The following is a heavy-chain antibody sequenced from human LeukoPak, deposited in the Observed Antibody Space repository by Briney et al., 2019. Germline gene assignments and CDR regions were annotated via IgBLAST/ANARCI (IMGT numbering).Heavy chain of an antibody. CDR1: GGSISSGGYS. CDR2: IYYSGST. D-gene: IGHD3-16*01. CDR3: ARGVLWGGSPARLPAFDI. V-gene: IGHV4-30-4*07. Sequence: PSETLSLTCAVSGGSISSGGYSWSWIRQPPGKGLEWIGYIYYSGSTYYNPSPKSRVTISVDTSNNHFSLRLTSVTAADTALYYCARGVLWGGSPARLPAFDIWGQATMVTVSS. J-gene: IGHJ3*02.